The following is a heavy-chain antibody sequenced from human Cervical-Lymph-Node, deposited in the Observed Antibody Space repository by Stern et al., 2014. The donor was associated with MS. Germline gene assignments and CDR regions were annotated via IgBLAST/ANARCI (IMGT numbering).Heavy chain of an antibody. J-gene: IGHJ6*02. CDR2: IGTAGDT. Sequence: EVQLLESGGGLVQPGGSLRLSCAASGFTFSSDDMHWVRQATGKGLEWVSAIGTAGDTYYPGSVKGRFTISRENAKNSLYLQMNSLRAGDTGVYYCARGGCSSTSCYPDYYYYIMDVWGQGTTVTVSS. CDR3: ARGGCSSTSCYPDYYYYIMDV. CDR1: GFTFSSDD. D-gene: IGHD2-2*01. V-gene: IGHV3-13*01.